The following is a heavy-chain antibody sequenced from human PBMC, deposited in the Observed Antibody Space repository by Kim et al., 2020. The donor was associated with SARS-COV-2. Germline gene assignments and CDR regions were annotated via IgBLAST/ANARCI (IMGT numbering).Heavy chain of an antibody. CDR3: ARGGPTVTKAIDY. J-gene: IGHJ4*02. Sequence: YNPSLKSRVTISVDTSKNQFSLKLSSVTAADTAVYYCARGGPTVTKAIDYWGQGTLVTVSS. D-gene: IGHD4-17*01. V-gene: IGHV4-34*01.